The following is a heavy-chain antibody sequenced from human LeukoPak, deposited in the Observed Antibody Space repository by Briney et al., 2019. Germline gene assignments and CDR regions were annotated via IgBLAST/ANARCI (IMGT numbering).Heavy chain of an antibody. CDR3: ARKGIAVAAPFDY. Sequence: GGSLRLSCATSGFTFSTFWMHWVRQAPGKGLVWVSRINHDGSSTNYADSVKGRFTISRDNAKNSLYLQMNSLRAEDTAVYYCARKGIAVAAPFDYWGQGTLVTVSS. V-gene: IGHV3-74*01. J-gene: IGHJ4*02. CDR2: INHDGSST. CDR1: GFTFSTFW. D-gene: IGHD6-19*01.